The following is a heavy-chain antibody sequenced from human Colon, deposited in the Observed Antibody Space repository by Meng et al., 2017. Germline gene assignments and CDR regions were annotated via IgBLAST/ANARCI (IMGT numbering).Heavy chain of an antibody. Sequence: QVTLHPPGPDSVTSPQPLSLPCAISGDSVSSNRALWHWVRQSPSRGLEWLGQTYYRSEWQDHYGVSVKSRITINADTSRNHFSLHLNSVTPEDTAVYYCTTWYGEYWGQGTLVTSPQ. CDR1: GDSVSSNRAL. CDR3: TTWYGEY. J-gene: IGHJ4*02. CDR2: TYYRSEWQD. D-gene: IGHD3-10*01. V-gene: IGHV6-1*01.